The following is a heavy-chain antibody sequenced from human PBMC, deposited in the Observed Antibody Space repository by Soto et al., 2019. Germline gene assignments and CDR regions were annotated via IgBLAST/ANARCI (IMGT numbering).Heavy chain of an antibody. CDR1: GYTFTSYG. J-gene: IGHJ4*02. D-gene: IGHD4-17*01. V-gene: IGHV1-18*04. Sequence: GASVKVSCKASGYTFTSYGISWVRQAPGQGLEWMGWISAYNGNTNYAQKLQGRVTMTTDTSTSTAYMELRSLRSDDTAVYYCARDTGLTMTTVVTQSGGNFDYWGQGTLVTVSS. CDR3: ARDTGLTMTTVVTQSGGNFDY. CDR2: ISAYNGNT.